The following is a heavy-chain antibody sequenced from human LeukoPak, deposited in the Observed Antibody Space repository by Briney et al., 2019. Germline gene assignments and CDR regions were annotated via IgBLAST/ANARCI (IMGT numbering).Heavy chain of an antibody. CDR1: GGSISSSSYY. D-gene: IGHD3-22*01. CDR2: IYYSGST. V-gene: IGHV4-39*01. Sequence: PSETLSLTCTVSGGSISSSSYYWGWIRQPPGKGLEWIGSIYYSGSTYYNPSLKSRVTISVDTSKNQFSLKLSSVTAADTAVYYCARVPYDSSGYYYAAAFDIWGQGTMVTVSS. CDR3: ARVPYDSSGYYYAAAFDI. J-gene: IGHJ3*02.